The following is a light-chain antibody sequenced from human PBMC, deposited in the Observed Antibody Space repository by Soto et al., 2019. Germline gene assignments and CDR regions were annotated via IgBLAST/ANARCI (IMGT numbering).Light chain of an antibody. Sequence: DIQMTQSPSSVSASVGDRVTITCRASQGISSWLAWYQQKPGKAPKLLIYAAPSLQSGIPSRLGGSRSATDFTLTISSLQPEDFATDDCQQANSFSCFGGVTKVEIK. J-gene: IGKJ4*01. CDR3: QQANSFSC. CDR2: AAP. V-gene: IGKV1-12*02. CDR1: QGISSW.